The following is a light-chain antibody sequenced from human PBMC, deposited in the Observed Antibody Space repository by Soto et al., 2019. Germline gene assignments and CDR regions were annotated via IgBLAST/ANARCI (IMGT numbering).Light chain of an antibody. J-gene: IGKJ2*01. CDR2: AAS. CDR1: QSISSD. Sequence: DIQMTQSPSSLSASVGDRVTITCRATQSISSDLNWYYQKPGKAPRLLIYAASILQSGVPSRFSGSGSGTDFALIISSLQPEDFATYFCQQSYSTPYTFGQGTKLEIK. CDR3: QQSYSTPYT. V-gene: IGKV1-39*01.